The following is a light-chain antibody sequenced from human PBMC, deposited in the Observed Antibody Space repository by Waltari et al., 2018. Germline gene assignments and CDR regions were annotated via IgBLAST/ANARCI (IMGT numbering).Light chain of an antibody. J-gene: IGKJ1*01. CDR1: QGINNY. CDR3: QQLNSYQWT. CDR2: AAS. Sequence: IQLTQSPSSLSASVGDRVTIPCRASQGINNYLAWYQQKPGKSPKLLIFAASTLQSGVPSRVSGSGSGTDFTLTISSLQPEDFATYYCQQLNSYQWTFGQGTKVEIK. V-gene: IGKV1-9*01.